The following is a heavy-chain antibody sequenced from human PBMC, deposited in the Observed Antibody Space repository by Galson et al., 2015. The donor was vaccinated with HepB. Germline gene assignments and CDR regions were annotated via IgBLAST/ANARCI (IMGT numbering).Heavy chain of an antibody. Sequence: SLRLSCAASGFTFSSYGMHWVRQAPGKGLEWVAVIWYDGSNKYYADSVKGRFTISRDNSKNTLYLQMNSLRAEDTAVYYCARDAGGYYDSSGYPNNWFDPWGQGTLVTVSS. D-gene: IGHD3-22*01. V-gene: IGHV3-33*01. CDR2: IWYDGSNK. CDR3: ARDAGGYYDSSGYPNNWFDP. J-gene: IGHJ5*02. CDR1: GFTFSSYG.